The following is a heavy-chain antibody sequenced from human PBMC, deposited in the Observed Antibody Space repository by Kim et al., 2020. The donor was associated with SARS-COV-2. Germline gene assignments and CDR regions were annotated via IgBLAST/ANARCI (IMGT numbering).Heavy chain of an antibody. CDR2: INQDGSAK. CDR1: GFTYSHYW. Sequence: GVSLRLSCVASGFTYSHYWLTWVRQAPGKGLEWVANINQDGSAKFYVDSVRGRFTISRDNAKNAVYLQMDSLRAEDTAVYFCARGPGWLVDHWGQGTLVTVSS. V-gene: IGHV3-7*01. J-gene: IGHJ4*02. D-gene: IGHD6-19*01. CDR3: ARGPGWLVDH.